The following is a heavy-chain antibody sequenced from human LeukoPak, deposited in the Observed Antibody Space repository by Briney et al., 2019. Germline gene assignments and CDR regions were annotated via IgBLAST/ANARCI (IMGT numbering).Heavy chain of an antibody. Sequence: SETLSLTCTVSGGSISSYYWSWIRQPAGKGLEWIGRIYTSGSTNYNPSLKSRVTMSVDTSKNQFSLELSSVTAADTAVYYCARDRRVVPAASYFDYWGQGTLVTVSS. CDR2: IYTSGST. J-gene: IGHJ4*02. CDR3: ARDRRVVPAASYFDY. V-gene: IGHV4-4*07. CDR1: GGSISSYY. D-gene: IGHD2-2*01.